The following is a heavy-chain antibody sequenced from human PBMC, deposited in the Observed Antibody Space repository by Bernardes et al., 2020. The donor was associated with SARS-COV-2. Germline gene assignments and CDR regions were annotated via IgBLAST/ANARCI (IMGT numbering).Heavy chain of an antibody. Sequence: GGSLRLSCAASGFTFDDYGMSWVRQAPGKGLEWVSGINWNGGSTGYADSVKGRFTISRDNAKNSLYLQMNSLRAEDTALYYCARDRYCSSTSCYTRYDYWGQGTLVTVSS. CDR2: INWNGGST. V-gene: IGHV3-20*04. J-gene: IGHJ4*02. D-gene: IGHD2-2*02. CDR3: ARDRYCSSTSCYTRYDY. CDR1: GFTFDDYG.